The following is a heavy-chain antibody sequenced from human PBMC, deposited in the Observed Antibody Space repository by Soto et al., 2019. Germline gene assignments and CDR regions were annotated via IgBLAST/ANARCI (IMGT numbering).Heavy chain of an antibody. CDR2: IIPIFGTA. Sequence: QVQLVQSGAEVKKPGSSVKVSCKASGGTFSSYAISWVRQAPGQGLEWMGGIIPIFGTANYAQKFQGRVTITADESTSTADMELSSLRSEDTAVYYCARDSCTSCIPSGWFDPWGQGTLVTVSS. J-gene: IGHJ5*02. V-gene: IGHV1-69*01. CDR1: GGTFSSYA. D-gene: IGHD2-2*01. CDR3: ARDSCTSCIPSGWFDP.